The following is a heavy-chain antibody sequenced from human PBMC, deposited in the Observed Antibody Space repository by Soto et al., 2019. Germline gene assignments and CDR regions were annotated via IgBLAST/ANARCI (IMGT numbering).Heavy chain of an antibody. V-gene: IGHV1-69*13. J-gene: IGHJ4*02. Sequence: SVKVSGKASGGTFSSYAISWVRQAPGQGLEWMGGIIPIFGTANYAQKFQGRVTITADESTSTAYMELSSLRYEDTAVYYCRVQSQWDYFDYWGKGTLVTVSS. CDR2: IIPIFGTA. CDR1: GGTFSSYA. CDR3: RVQSQWDYFDY. D-gene: IGHD2-8*01.